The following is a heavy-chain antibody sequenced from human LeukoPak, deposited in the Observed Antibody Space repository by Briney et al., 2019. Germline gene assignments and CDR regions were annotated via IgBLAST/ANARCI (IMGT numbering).Heavy chain of an antibody. J-gene: IGHJ3*02. CDR3: ARVQALGVGATVDAFDI. V-gene: IGHV3-48*01. CDR2: ISSSSSTI. D-gene: IGHD1-26*01. Sequence: GGSLRLSCAASGFTFSSYSMNWVRQAPGKGLEWVSYISSSSSTIYYADSVKGRFTISRDNAKNSLYLQMNSLRAEDTAVYYCARVQALGVGATVDAFDIWGQGTMVTVSS. CDR1: GFTFSSYS.